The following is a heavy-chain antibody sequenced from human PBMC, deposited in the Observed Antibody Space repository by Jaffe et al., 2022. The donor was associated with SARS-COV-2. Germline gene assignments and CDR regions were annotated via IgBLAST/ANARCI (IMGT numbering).Heavy chain of an antibody. D-gene: IGHD2-15*01. Sequence: QVQLQQWGAGLLKPSETLSLTCAVYGGSFSGYYWSWIRQPPGKGLEWIGEINHSGSTNYNPSLKSRVTISVDTSKNQFSLKLSSVTAADTAVYYCARASGKWCSGGSCYGNYYYYYMDVWGKGTTVTVSS. CDR1: GGSFSGYY. J-gene: IGHJ6*03. CDR3: ARASGKWCSGGSCYGNYYYYYMDV. V-gene: IGHV4-34*01. CDR2: INHSGST.